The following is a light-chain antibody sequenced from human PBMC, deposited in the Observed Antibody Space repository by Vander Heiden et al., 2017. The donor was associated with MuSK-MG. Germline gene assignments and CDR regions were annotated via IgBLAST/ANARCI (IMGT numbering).Light chain of an antibody. CDR3: AAWDDSLNGGVV. V-gene: IGLV1-44*01. J-gene: IGLJ2*01. CDR2: NNN. CDR1: SSNIGSNT. Sequence: QSVLTQPPSASWPPGQSVSISCSGSSSNIGSNTVSWYQQLPGTAPKLLIYNNNQRPSGVPDRCSGSKSGTSASLAISGLQSEDEADYYCAAWDDSLNGGVVFGGGTKLTGL.